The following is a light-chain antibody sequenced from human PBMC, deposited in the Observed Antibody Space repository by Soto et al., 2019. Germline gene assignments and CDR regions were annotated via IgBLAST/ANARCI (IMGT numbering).Light chain of an antibody. J-gene: IGKJ4*01. CDR1: PSVSRNY. CDR3: QQYGRTPLT. Sequence: EIVLTPSPGTLSLSPGGRATLSCRASPSVSRNYLAWYQQKPGQAPRLLIYDAFTRATGIPDRFSGSGSGADFTLTINRLEPEDFAVYYCQQYGRTPLTFGGGTKVDIK. CDR2: DAF. V-gene: IGKV3-20*01.